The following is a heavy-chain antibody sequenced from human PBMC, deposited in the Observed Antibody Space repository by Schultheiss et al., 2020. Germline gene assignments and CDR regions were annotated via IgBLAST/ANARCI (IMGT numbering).Heavy chain of an antibody. J-gene: IGHJ4*01. Sequence: SETLSLTCTVSGGSISSSSYYWGWIRQPPGKGLEWIGSIYYSGSTYYNPSLSSRVTISVDTSKNQLSLRLTSVTPADTAVYFCARGRFYDSLAFDNWGQGTLVTVSS. D-gene: IGHD2/OR15-2a*01. V-gene: IGHV4-39*07. CDR3: ARGRFYDSLAFDN. CDR1: GGSISSSSYY. CDR2: IYYSGST.